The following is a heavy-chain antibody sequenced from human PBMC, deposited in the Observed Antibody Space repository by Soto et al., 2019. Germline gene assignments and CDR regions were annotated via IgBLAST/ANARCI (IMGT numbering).Heavy chain of an antibody. CDR2: CYHSGNT. V-gene: IGHV4-39*01. CDR3: ARRGYSYGTFDY. D-gene: IGHD5-18*01. Sequence: LQLQESGPGLVKPSETLSLTCTVSGGSISSSTYYWAWIRQPPGKGLEWIGSCYHSGNTYYNASLKSRVTISVDTSKNQFSLKLTSVTDADTAVYYCARRGYSYGTFDYWGQGTLVTVSS. J-gene: IGHJ4*02. CDR1: GGSISSSTYY.